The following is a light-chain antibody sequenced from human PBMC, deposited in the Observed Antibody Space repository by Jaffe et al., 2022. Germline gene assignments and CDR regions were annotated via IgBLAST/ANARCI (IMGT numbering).Light chain of an antibody. J-gene: IGKJ1*01. V-gene: IGKV3-20*01. CDR3: QHYGSSSRT. Sequence: EIVLTQSPGTLSLSPGEGATLSCRATQSITSNYLAWYQQKPGQAPRLLIYGASSRATGVPDRFTGSGSGRDFTLTINRLEPEDFAVYYCQHYGSSSRTFGQGTKVEIQ. CDR2: GAS. CDR1: QSITSNY.